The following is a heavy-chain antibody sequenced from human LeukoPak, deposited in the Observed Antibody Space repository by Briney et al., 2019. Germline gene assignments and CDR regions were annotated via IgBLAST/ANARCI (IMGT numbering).Heavy chain of an antibody. D-gene: IGHD4-23*01. J-gene: IGHJ4*02. V-gene: IGHV4-59*08. Sequence: SETLSLTCTVSGGSISSDYWSWIRQPPGKGLEWIGYIYYSGSTNYNPSLKSRVTISVDTSKNQFSLKLSSVTAADTAVYYCARLPSYGGNSNWGQGALVTVSS. CDR1: GGSISSDY. CDR3: ARLPSYGGNSN. CDR2: IYYSGST.